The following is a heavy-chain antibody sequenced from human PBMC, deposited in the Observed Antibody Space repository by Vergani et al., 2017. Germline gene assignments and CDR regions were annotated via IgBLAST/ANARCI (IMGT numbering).Heavy chain of an antibody. J-gene: IGHJ2*01. CDR3: ARATQEIVVVPAAYWYFDL. CDR1: GGSISSGSYY. V-gene: IGHV4-61*02. Sequence: QVQLQESGPGLVKPSQTLSLTCTVSGGSISSGSYYWSWIRQPAGKGLEWIGRIYTSGSTNYNPSLKSRVTMSVDTSKNQLSLKLSSVTAADTAVYYCARATQEIVVVPAAYWYFDLWGRGTLVTVSS. CDR2: IYTSGST. D-gene: IGHD2-2*01.